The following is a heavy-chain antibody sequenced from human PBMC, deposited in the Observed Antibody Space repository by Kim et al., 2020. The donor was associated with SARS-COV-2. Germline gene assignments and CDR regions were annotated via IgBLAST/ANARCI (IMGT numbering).Heavy chain of an antibody. V-gene: IGHV3-48*03. CDR1: GFTFSSYE. CDR3: ARAFGGNYPGGKYYYGMDV. Sequence: GGSLRLSCAASGFTFSSYEMHWVRQAPGKGLEWVSYISRSDNTIYYADSVKGRFTISGDNAKNSLYLQMNSLRAEDTAVYYCARAFGGNYPGGKYYYGMDVWGQGTTVSVSS. J-gene: IGHJ6*02. CDR2: ISRSDNTI. D-gene: IGHD1-26*01.